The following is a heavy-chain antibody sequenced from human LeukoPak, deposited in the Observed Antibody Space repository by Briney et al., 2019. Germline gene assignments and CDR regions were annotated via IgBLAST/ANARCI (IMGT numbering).Heavy chain of an antibody. J-gene: IGHJ4*02. CDR3: GRGKSPAAVDD. CDR2: INGDGTNV. Sequence: GGSLRLSCAASGFIFSNYYMHWVRQAPGKGLVWVSHINGDGTNVNYADSVKGRFTISRDNAKNTLYLQMNSLRVEDTALYYCGRGKSPAAVDDWGQGTLVTVSS. D-gene: IGHD2-2*01. CDR1: GFIFSNYY. V-gene: IGHV3-74*01.